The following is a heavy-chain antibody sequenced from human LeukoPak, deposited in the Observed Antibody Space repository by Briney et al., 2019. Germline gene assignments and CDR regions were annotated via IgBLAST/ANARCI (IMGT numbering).Heavy chain of an antibody. Sequence: ASVKVSCKASGYTFTSYGISWVRQAPGQGLEWMGWISTYNGNTNYAQKLQGRVTMTTDTSTTTAYMELRSLTSDDTAVYYCARDPTTQTFDYWGQGTLVTFSS. CDR1: GYTFTSYG. J-gene: IGHJ4*02. D-gene: IGHD4-11*01. CDR3: ARDPTTQTFDY. CDR2: ISTYNGNT. V-gene: IGHV1-18*01.